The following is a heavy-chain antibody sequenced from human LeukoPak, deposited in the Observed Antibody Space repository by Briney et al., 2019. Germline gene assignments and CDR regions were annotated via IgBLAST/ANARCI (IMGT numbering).Heavy chain of an antibody. CDR1: GFTFSSYD. CDR2: IRYDGSNK. Sequence: GGSLRLSCAASGFTFSSYDMHWVRQAPGKGLEWVTFIRYDGSNKYYADSGKGRFTISRDNSKNTLYLQMNSLRAEDTAVYYCARGPSGYHNTGGQGTLVTVSS. V-gene: IGHV3-30*02. D-gene: IGHD5-12*01. J-gene: IGHJ4*02. CDR3: ARGPSGYHNT.